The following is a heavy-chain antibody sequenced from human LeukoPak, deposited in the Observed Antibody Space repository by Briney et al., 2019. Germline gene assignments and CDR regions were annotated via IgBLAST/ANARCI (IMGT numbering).Heavy chain of an antibody. D-gene: IGHD7-27*01. J-gene: IGHJ4*02. CDR3: AKGNLANWGSHFDY. Sequence: GGSLRLSCAASGFSFDDYGMSWVRQAPGKGLEWVSGITWNGGSTVYADSVKGRFIISRDNAKNSLYLQMNSLRAEDTAVYYCAKGNLANWGSHFDYWGQGTLVTVSS. CDR1: GFSFDDYG. V-gene: IGHV3-20*04. CDR2: ITWNGGST.